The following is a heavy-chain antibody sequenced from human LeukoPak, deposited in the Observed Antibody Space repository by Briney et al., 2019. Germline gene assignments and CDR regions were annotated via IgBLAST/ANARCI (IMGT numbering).Heavy chain of an antibody. V-gene: IGHV5-51*01. J-gene: IGHJ4*02. CDR1: GYSFTSYW. D-gene: IGHD6-19*01. Sequence: PGASLQISCKGSGYSFTSYWIGWVRQLPGKGLEWMGIIYPGDSDTRYSPSFQGQVTISADKSISTAYLQWSSLKASDTAMYYCASSLLSYSSGWYYFDYWGQGTLVTVSS. CDR2: IYPGDSDT. CDR3: ASSLLSYSSGWYYFDY.